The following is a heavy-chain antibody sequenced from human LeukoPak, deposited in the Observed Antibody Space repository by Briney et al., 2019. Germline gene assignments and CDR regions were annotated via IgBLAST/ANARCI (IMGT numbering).Heavy chain of an antibody. Sequence: GGSLRLSCAASGFTFRSYWMHWVRQAPGKGLVWVSRINIDGSTTNYADSVKGRFTISRDNAENTMYLQMNSLRSEDTAVYYCTTDPRGSGYYYDWFDPWGQGTLVTVSS. V-gene: IGHV3-74*01. D-gene: IGHD3-22*01. J-gene: IGHJ5*02. CDR2: INIDGSTT. CDR3: TTDPRGSGYYYDWFDP. CDR1: GFTFRSYW.